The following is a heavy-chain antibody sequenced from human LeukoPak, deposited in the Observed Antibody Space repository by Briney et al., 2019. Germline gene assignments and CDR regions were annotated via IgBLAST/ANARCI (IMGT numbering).Heavy chain of an antibody. CDR3: ARDGWPFDY. V-gene: IGHV3-7*04. CDR2: IKQDGSEK. D-gene: IGHD6-19*01. CDR1: GFTFNNYW. J-gene: IGHJ4*02. Sequence: GGSLRLSCAASGFTFNNYWMAWLRQAPEKGLEWVANIKQDGSEKYYVDSVKGRFTISRDNAKNSLYLHMNSLRAEDAAVYYCARDGWPFDYWGQGTLVTVSS.